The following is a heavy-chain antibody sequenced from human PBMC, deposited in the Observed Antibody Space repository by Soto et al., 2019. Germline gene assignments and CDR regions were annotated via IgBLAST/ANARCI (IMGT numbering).Heavy chain of an antibody. CDR1: GGSITSYY. V-gene: IGHV4-59*01. CDR2: IYYSGST. D-gene: IGHD3-9*01. J-gene: IGHJ5*02. CDR3: ARRTGHYDILTGYYVNYWFDP. Sequence: SETLSLTCTVSGGSITSYYWSWIRQPPGKGLEWIGYIYYSGSTNYNPSLKSRVTISVDTSKNQFSLKLSSVTAADTAVYYCARRTGHYDILTGYYVNYWFDPWGQGTLVTVSS.